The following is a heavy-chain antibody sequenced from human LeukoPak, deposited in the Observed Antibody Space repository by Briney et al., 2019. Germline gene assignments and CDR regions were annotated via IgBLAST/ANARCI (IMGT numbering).Heavy chain of an antibody. Sequence: GGSLRLSCAASRFTFSTYAMSWVRQAPGKGLEWVSAISDSGGSTYYADSVRGRFTVSRDNSKNTLYLQMNSLRAEDTAVYYCAKDRYNDYEGGWFDPWGQGTLATVSS. CDR3: AKDRYNDYEGGWFDP. D-gene: IGHD5-12*01. J-gene: IGHJ5*02. V-gene: IGHV3-23*01. CDR2: ISDSGGST. CDR1: RFTFSTYA.